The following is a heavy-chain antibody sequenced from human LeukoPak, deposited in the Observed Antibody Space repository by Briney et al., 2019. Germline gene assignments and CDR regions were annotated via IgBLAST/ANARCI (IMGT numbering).Heavy chain of an antibody. J-gene: IGHJ4*02. Sequence: ASVTVSCKASGYTFTSYAMNWVRQAPGQGLEWMGWINTNTGNPTYAQGFTGRFVFSLDPSVSTAYLQISSLKAEDTAVYYCARESPSSSWYSGDIDYWGQGTLVTVSS. CDR2: INTNTGNP. D-gene: IGHD6-13*01. CDR3: ARESPSSSWYSGDIDY. V-gene: IGHV7-4-1*02. CDR1: GYTFTSYA.